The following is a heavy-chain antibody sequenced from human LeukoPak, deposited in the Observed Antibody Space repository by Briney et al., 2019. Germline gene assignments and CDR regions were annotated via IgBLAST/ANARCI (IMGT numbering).Heavy chain of an antibody. V-gene: IGHV6-1*01. Sequence: SQTLSLTSAMSGDSVSSNRASWTWIRQSPSRGLEWLGRTFYRSKWYNDYAVSLKSRISINPDTSKNQFSLQLNSVTPEDTAVYYCSRSDGGSDFDYWGQGTLVTVSS. CDR3: SRSDGGSDFDY. CDR2: TFYRSKWYN. J-gene: IGHJ4*02. CDR1: GDSVSSNRAS. D-gene: IGHD5-24*01.